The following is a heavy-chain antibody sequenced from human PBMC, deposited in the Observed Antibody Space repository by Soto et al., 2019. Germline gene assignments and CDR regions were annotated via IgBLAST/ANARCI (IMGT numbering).Heavy chain of an antibody. V-gene: IGHV4-61*01. J-gene: IGHJ4*02. CDR1: GGSVSSGSYY. Sequence: SETLSLTCTVSGGSVSSGSYYWSWIRQPPGKGLEWIGYIYYSGSTNYNPSLKSRVTISVDTSKNQFSLKLSSVTAADTAVYYCARAGGYYYYYWGQGTLVTVSS. CDR3: ARAGGYYYYY. D-gene: IGHD3-22*01. CDR2: IYYSGST.